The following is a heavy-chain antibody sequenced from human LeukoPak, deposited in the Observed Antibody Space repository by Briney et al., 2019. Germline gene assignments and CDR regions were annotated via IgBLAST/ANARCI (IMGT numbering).Heavy chain of an antibody. Sequence: SETLSLTCTVSGYSISSGYYWGWIRQPPGKGLEWIGSIYYSGSTYYNPSLKSRVTISVDTSKNQFSLKLSSVTAADTAVYYCARDLTQATTTAFDYWGQGTLVTVSS. V-gene: IGHV4-38-2*02. D-gene: IGHD4-17*01. CDR3: ARDLTQATTTAFDY. CDR1: GYSISSGYY. CDR2: IYYSGST. J-gene: IGHJ4*02.